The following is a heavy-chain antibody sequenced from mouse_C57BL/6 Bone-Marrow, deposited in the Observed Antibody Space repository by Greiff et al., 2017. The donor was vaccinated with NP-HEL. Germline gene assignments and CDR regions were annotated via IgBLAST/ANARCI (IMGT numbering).Heavy chain of an antibody. D-gene: IGHD1-1*01. Sequence: QVQLQQPGAELVRPGTSVKLSCKASGYTFTSYWMHWVKQRPGQGLEWIGVIDPSDSYTNYNQKFKGKATLTVATSSSTAYMQLSSLTSEDSAVDYCATYYGSSYVGYWGQGTTLTVSS. V-gene: IGHV1-59*01. J-gene: IGHJ2*01. CDR3: ATYYGSSYVGY. CDR2: IDPSDSYT. CDR1: GYTFTSYW.